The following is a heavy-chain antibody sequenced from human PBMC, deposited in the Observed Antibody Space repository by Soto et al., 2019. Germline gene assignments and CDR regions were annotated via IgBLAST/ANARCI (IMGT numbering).Heavy chain of an antibody. CDR3: TRSAVRPSGGLIGPFDY. V-gene: IGHV1-46*04. Sequence: GASVKVSCKASGYTFTSCYMHWVRQAPGQGLEWMGIINPSGGSTSYAQKLQGRVTITRDTSASTAYMELSSLRSEDTAVYYCTRSAVRPSGGLIGPFDYWGQGTQVTVSS. D-gene: IGHD3-16*02. CDR1: GYTFTSCY. J-gene: IGHJ4*02. CDR2: INPSGGST.